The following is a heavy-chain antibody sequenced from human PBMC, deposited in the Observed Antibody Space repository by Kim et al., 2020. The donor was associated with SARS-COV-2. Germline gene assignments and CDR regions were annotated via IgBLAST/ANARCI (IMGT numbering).Heavy chain of an antibody. CDR2: ISYDGSNK. CDR1: GFTFSSYA. D-gene: IGHD2-2*01. V-gene: IGHV3-30*04. Sequence: GGSLRLSCAASGFTFSSYAMHWVRQAPGKGLEWVAVISYDGSNKYYADSVKGRFTISRDNSKNTLYLQMNSLRAEDTAVYYCARASLSRDDIVVVPAATDYFDYWGQGTLVTVSS. J-gene: IGHJ4*02. CDR3: ARASLSRDDIVVVPAATDYFDY.